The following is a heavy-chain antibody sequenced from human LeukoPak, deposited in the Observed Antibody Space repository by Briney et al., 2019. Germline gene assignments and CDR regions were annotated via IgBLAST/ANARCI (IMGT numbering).Heavy chain of an antibody. Sequence: GASVKVSCKASGYTFTSYDINWVRQATGQGLEWMGWMNPNSGNTGYAQKFQGRVTMTRNTSISTAYMELSSLRSEDTAVYYCARFLTGYPRYYYYMDVWGKGTTVTISS. J-gene: IGHJ6*03. V-gene: IGHV1-8*01. CDR3: ARFLTGYPRYYYYMDV. CDR2: MNPNSGNT. D-gene: IGHD3-9*01. CDR1: GYTFTSYD.